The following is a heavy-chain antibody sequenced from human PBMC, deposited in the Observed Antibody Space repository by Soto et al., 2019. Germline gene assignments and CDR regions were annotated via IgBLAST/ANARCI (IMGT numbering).Heavy chain of an antibody. J-gene: IGHJ4*02. CDR1: GYTFTGYY. CDR2: INPNSGGT. D-gene: IGHD6-6*01. CDR3: ARSVSTIAARPDY. V-gene: IGHV1-2*02. Sequence: ASVKVSCKASGYTFTGYYMHWVRQAPGQGLEWMGWINPNSGGTNYAQKFQGRVTMTRGTSISTAYMELSRLRSDDTAVHYCARSVSTIAARPDYWGQGTLVTVSS.